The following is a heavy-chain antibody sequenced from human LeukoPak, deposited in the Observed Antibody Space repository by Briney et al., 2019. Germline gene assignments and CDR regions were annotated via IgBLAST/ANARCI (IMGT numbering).Heavy chain of an antibody. CDR3: AKGKDSNGVGHFDY. D-gene: IGHD1-26*01. V-gene: IGHV3-9*03. Sequence: GGSLRLSCAASGFTFDDYAMHWVRQAPGKGLEWVSGITWNSGSIVYADSVKGRFTISRDNAKNSLYLQMIGLRAEDMALYYCAKGKDSNGVGHFDYWGQGTLVTVSS. CDR2: ITWNSGSI. J-gene: IGHJ4*02. CDR1: GFTFDDYA.